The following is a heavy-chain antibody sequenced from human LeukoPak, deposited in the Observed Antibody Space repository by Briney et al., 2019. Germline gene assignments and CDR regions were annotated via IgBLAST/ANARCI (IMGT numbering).Heavy chain of an antibody. D-gene: IGHD6-13*01. CDR2: ISYDGSNK. CDR3: ARDGSYSSSYFDF. CDR1: GFTFGDYA. J-gene: IGHJ4*02. Sequence: GGSLRLSCAASGFTFGDYAMHWVRQAPGKGLEGLAVISYDGSNKYYADSVKGRFTISRDKSNNTLYLQMNSLRTEDTAAYYCARDGSYSSSYFDFWGQGTLVTVSS. V-gene: IGHV3-30-3*01.